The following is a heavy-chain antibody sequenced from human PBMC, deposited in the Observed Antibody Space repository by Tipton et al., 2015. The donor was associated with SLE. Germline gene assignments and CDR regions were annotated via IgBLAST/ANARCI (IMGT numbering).Heavy chain of an antibody. CDR3: ARANVWSTNVDS. J-gene: IGHJ4*02. V-gene: IGHV4-61*09. Sequence: TLSLTCTVSGGPVTSGSYYWSWTRQPAGKGLEWLGHIYRDGSANYNPSFQSRVTILLDTSKNQFSLKLSSVTAADTAVYYCARANVWSTNVDSWGQGTLVTVSS. CDR1: GGPVTSGSYY. CDR2: IYRDGSA. D-gene: IGHD2-8*01.